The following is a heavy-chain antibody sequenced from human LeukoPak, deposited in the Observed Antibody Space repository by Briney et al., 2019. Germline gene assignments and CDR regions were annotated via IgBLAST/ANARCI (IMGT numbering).Heavy chain of an antibody. CDR2: IKTKTDGPT. CDR1: GFTFNAAW. V-gene: IGHV3-15*05. J-gene: IGHJ4*02. CDR3: VWSSSWDKRFYLDY. Sequence: GGSLRLSCAASGFTFNAAWMSWVRQAPGKGLEWVGRIKTKTDGPTEYAAPVKGRSTISRDDSKNTLYLQMSSLKTDDTAVYYCVWSSSWDKRFYLDYWGQGTLVTVSS. D-gene: IGHD6-6*01.